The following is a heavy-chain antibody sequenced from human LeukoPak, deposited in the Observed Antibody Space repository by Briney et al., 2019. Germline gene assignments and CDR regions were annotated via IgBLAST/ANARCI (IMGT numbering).Heavy chain of an antibody. V-gene: IGHV1-69*10. CDR1: GGTFSSYA. CDR3: AREDYYDSSGYYSSGQLDY. Sequence: SVKVSCKASGGTFSSYAISWVRQAPGQGLEWMGGIIPILGIANYAQKFQGRVTITADKSTSTAYMELSSLRSEDTAVYYCAREDYYDSSGYYSSGQLDYWGQGTLVTVSS. CDR2: IIPILGIA. J-gene: IGHJ4*02. D-gene: IGHD3-22*01.